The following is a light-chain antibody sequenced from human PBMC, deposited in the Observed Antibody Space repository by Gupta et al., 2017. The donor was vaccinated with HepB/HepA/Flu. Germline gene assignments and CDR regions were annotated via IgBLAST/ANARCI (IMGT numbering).Light chain of an antibody. Sequence: SVLMQPPSVSSAPRQKVTTFCSGNSTDISSHSVSWYQHLPGTAPQLLLYRNDQPYSGIPYRFSASKSDTSATLDIIDLQTEDEAYYYCATRETRLRGVFGGGTHLTV. CDR3: ATRETRLRGV. V-gene: IGLV1-51*02. CDR1: STDISSHS. J-gene: IGLJ3*02. CDR2: RND.